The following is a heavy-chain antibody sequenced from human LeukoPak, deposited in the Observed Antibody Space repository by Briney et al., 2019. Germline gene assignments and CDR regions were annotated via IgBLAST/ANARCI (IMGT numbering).Heavy chain of an antibody. CDR2: ISGGGDK. CDR1: GFTFSTYA. D-gene: IGHD3-22*01. CDR3: AKDVNSSGYYLGFDY. J-gene: IGHJ4*02. Sequence: PGGSLRLSCAASGFTFSTYAMSWVRQAPGKGLEWVTTISGGGDKQYADHVKGRFTVSRDDSKNTLYLQMNSLRAEDTALYYCAKDVNSSGYYLGFDYWGQGTLVIVSS. V-gene: IGHV3-23*01.